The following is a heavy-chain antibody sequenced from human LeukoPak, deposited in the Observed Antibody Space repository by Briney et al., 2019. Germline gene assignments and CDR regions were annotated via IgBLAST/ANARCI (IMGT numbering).Heavy chain of an antibody. CDR1: GFTFSGYG. CDR3: ARDNQWLTDAFDI. Sequence: GGSLRFSCAASGFTFSGYGMHWLGQAPGKGLEGGAVIWYDGSNKYYADQGKGRFTISRDNSKNTLYLQMNSLRAEDTAVYYCARDNQWLTDAFDIWGQGTMVTVSS. D-gene: IGHD6-19*01. J-gene: IGHJ3*02. CDR2: IWYDGSNK. V-gene: IGHV3-33*01.